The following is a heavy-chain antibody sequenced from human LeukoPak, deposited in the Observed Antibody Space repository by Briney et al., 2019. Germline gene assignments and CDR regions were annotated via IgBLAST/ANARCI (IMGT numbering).Heavy chain of an antibody. CDR3: ARENVDIVARAEYYYYMDV. J-gene: IGHJ6*03. D-gene: IGHD5-12*01. V-gene: IGHV7-4-1*01. CDR2: INTNTGNP. CDR1: GYTFTTYA. Sequence: EASVKVSCKASGYTFTTYAMNWVRQAPGQGLEWMGWINTNTGNPTYAQGFTGRFVFSLDTSVSKAYLQIGSLKAEDTAVYSCARENVDIVARAEYYYYMDVWGKGNTVTISS.